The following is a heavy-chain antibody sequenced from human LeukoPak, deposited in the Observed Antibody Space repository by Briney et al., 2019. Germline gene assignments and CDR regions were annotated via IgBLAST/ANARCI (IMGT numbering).Heavy chain of an antibody. D-gene: IGHD4-23*01. J-gene: IGHJ3*02. CDR3: AREYGGNSPDAFDI. CDR2: INPSGGNT. Sequence: GASVKVSCKASGYTFTSYYMHWVRQAPGQGLEWMGIINPSGGNTNYAQKLQGRVTMTTDTSTSTAYMELRSLRSDDTAVYYCAREYGGNSPDAFDIWGQGTMVTVSS. CDR1: GYTFTSYY. V-gene: IGHV1-46*01.